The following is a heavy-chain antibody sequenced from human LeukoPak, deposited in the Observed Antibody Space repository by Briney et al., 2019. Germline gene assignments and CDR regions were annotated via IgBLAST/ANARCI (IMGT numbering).Heavy chain of an antibody. CDR2: FDPEDGET. CDR3: ATSRAPRYFGRLW. D-gene: IGHD3-9*01. Sequence: ASVTVSFTVSGYTLTELSMHWVRQAPGKGLEWMGGFDPEDGETIYAQKFQGRVTMTEDTSTDTAYMELRSLRSEDTAVYYCATSRAPRYFGRLWWGQGTLVTVSS. CDR1: GYTLTELS. J-gene: IGHJ4*02. V-gene: IGHV1-24*01.